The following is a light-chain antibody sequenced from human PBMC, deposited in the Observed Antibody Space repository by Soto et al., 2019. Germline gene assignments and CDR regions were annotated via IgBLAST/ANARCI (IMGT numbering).Light chain of an antibody. Sequence: SYELTQPPSVSVAPEKTARLTCRGANIGSKRVHWYRQKPGQAPVLVIYYDSDRPSGIPERFSGSNSGNTATLTINRVDAGDDADDYCQVWDITTDHYVFGTGTKVTVL. CDR1: NIGSKR. CDR3: QVWDITTDHYV. CDR2: YDS. J-gene: IGLJ1*01. V-gene: IGLV3-21*04.